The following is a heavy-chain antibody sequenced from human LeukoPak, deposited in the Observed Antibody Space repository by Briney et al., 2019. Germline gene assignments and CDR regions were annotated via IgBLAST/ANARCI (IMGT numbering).Heavy chain of an antibody. V-gene: IGHV3-7*01. D-gene: IGHD4-23*01. CDR3: ARDFYGGYYYYYYYMDV. Sequence: GGSLRLSCAASGFMFSSYWMSWVRQAPGKGLEWVADIKEDGSEKSYVDSVKGRFTISRDNAKNSLYLQMNSLRAEDTAVYYCARDFYGGYYYYYYYMDVWGKGTTVTISS. J-gene: IGHJ6*03. CDR2: IKEDGSEK. CDR1: GFMFSSYW.